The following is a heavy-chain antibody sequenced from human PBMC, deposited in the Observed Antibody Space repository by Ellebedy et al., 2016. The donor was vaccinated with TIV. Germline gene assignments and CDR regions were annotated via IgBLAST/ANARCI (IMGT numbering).Heavy chain of an antibody. CDR1: GFTFSSHG. CDR3: ARSCGGECWRIDY. CDR2: ITTNGNIM. V-gene: IGHV3-48*02. Sequence: GGSLRLSXVGSGFTFSSHGMNWVRQAPGKGLEWLSFITTNGNIMEYADSVKGRFTVSTDNAKDSLYLQMNSLRDEDTAVYYCARSCGGECWRIDYWGQGTLVAVSS. J-gene: IGHJ4*02. D-gene: IGHD2-21*01.